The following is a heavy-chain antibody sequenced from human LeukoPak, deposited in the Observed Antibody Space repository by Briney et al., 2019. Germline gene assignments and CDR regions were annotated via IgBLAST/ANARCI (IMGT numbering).Heavy chain of an antibody. V-gene: IGHV4-39*01. D-gene: IGHD3-16*01. CDR1: GGSISSSSYY. CDR2: SDDGGST. J-gene: IGHJ4*02. Sequence: SETLSLTCTVSGGSISSSSYYWGWIRQPPGKGLEWIGSSDDGGSTYYNPSLKRRVTISVDTSKNQFSLKLSSVTAADTAVYYCASGKIRRHYDYVWGREIFDYWGQGTLVTVSS. CDR3: ASGKIRRHYDYVWGREIFDY.